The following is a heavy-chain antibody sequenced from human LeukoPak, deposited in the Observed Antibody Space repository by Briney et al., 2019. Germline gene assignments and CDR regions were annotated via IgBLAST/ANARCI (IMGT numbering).Heavy chain of an antibody. CDR2: INHSGST. V-gene: IGHV4-34*01. CDR1: GGSFSGYY. J-gene: IGHJ1*01. D-gene: IGHD2-21*02. Sequence: SETLSLTCAVYGGSFSGYYWSWIRQPPGKGLEWIGEINHSGSTNYNPSLKSRVTISVDTSKNQFSLKLSSVTAADTAVYYCASTVVVVTAIKYFQHWGQGTLVTVSS. CDR3: ASTVVVVTAIKYFQH.